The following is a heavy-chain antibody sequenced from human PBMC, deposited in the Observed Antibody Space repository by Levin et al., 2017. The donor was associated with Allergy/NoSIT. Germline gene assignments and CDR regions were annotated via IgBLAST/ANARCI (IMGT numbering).Heavy chain of an antibody. Sequence: ASVKVSCKASGYTFTGYYMHWVRQAPGQGLEWMGWINPNSGGTNYAQKFQGRVTMTRDTSISTAYMELSRLRSDDTAVYYCAREDGYNYVFDYWGQGTLVTVSS. CDR2: INPNSGGT. CDR3: AREDGYNYVFDY. CDR1: GYTFTGYY. J-gene: IGHJ4*02. V-gene: IGHV1-2*02. D-gene: IGHD5-24*01.